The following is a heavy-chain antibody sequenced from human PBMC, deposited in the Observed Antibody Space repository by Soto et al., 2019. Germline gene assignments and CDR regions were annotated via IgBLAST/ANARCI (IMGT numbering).Heavy chain of an antibody. Sequence: ATLSLTCIVSDASITSSTYNWGWVRQPPGNGLERIGSIYYSGCIYYNPSLKSRVTISVDTSKNQCSLKLSSVTAADSAVYYCARKWRAGFCYDSSGYDEHDAFDIWGQGTMVTVSS. CDR3: ARKWRAGFCYDSSGYDEHDAFDI. V-gene: IGHV4-39*01. J-gene: IGHJ3*02. CDR1: DASITSSTYN. D-gene: IGHD3-22*01. CDR2: IYYSGCI.